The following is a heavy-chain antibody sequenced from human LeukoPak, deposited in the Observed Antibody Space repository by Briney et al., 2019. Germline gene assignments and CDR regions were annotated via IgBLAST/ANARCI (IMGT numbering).Heavy chain of an antibody. CDR1: GGSFSSYT. D-gene: IGHD6-19*01. CDR3: ARERQWLVGDAFDI. CDR2: IIPILGIA. Sequence: GASVKLSCKGSGGSFSSYTISWVRQPPGQGLEWMGRIIPILGIANYAQKFQGRVTITADKSTSTAYMELSSLRSEDTAVYYCARERQWLVGDAFDIWGQGTMVTVSS. V-gene: IGHV1-69*04. J-gene: IGHJ3*02.